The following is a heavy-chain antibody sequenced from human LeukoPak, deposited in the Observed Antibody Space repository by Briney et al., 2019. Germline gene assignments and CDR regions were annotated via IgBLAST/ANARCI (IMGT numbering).Heavy chain of an antibody. J-gene: IGHJ6*02. CDR1: GYTFIGYY. CDR2: INPNSGGT. V-gene: IGHV1-2*02. CDR3: ARDLYGDYGYYYYGLDV. Sequence: ASVKVSCKASGYTFIGYYMHWVRQAPGQGLEWMGWINPNSGGTNYAQKFQGRVTMTRDTSISTAYMELSRLRSDDTAVCYCARDLYGDYGYYYYGLDVWGQGTTVTVSS. D-gene: IGHD4-17*01.